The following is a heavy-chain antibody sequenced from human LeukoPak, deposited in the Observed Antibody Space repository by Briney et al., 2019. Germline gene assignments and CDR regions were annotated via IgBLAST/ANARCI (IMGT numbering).Heavy chain of an antibody. V-gene: IGHV3-23*01. D-gene: IGHD1-20*01. Sequence: GGSLRLSCAASGFTFSTYAMARVRQAPGRGLEWVSGISASGGSTFYADSVKGRFAISRDNSTNTLYLQMNSLRAEDTAVYYCAKDITGTSYFYGLDVWGQGTTVTVSS. CDR2: ISASGGST. CDR1: GFTFSTYA. J-gene: IGHJ6*02. CDR3: AKDITGTSYFYGLDV.